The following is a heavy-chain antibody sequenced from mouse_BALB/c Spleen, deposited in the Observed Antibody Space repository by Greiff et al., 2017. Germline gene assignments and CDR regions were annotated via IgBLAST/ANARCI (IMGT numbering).Heavy chain of an antibody. CDR3: TRAYPYQGAMDY. J-gene: IGHJ4*01. CDR2: IYPSDSYT. V-gene: IGHV1-69*02. CDR1: GYTFTSYW. D-gene: IGHD2-10*01. Sequence: QVQLQQPGAELVRPGASVKLSCKASGYTFTSYWINWVKQRPGQGLEWIGNIYPSDSYTNYNQKFKDKATLTVDKSSSTAYMQLSSPTSEDSAVYYCTRAYPYQGAMDYWGQGTSVTVSS.